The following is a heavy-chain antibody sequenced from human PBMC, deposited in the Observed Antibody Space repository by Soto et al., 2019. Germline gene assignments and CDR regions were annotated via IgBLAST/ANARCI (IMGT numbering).Heavy chain of an antibody. CDR3: EKTSPHRSGWDSPMSDS. D-gene: IGHD6-25*01. Sequence: GGSLRLSCGACGFSFSDYAMSWVRQAPGKWLEWVSVISESGGSTHYADSVRGRFTVSRDNSKNSLSLRMNSLRDEETDVYFCEKTSPHRSGWDSPMSDSWGHGALVNVSS. J-gene: IGHJ5*01. V-gene: IGHV3-23*01. CDR2: ISESGGST. CDR1: GFSFSDYA.